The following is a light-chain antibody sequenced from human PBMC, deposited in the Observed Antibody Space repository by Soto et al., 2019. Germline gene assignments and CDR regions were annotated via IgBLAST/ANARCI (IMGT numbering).Light chain of an antibody. CDR2: EGI. CDR1: TSDVGSYNL. Sequence: QSALTQPASVSGSPGQSITISCTGTTSDVGSYNLVSWYQRHPGKAPKLMIYEGIKRPSGVSNRFSGSKSGNTASLTISGLQAEDEADYYCCSYAGSSTLAFGGGTKLTVL. V-gene: IGLV2-23*01. CDR3: CSYAGSSTLA. J-gene: IGLJ2*01.